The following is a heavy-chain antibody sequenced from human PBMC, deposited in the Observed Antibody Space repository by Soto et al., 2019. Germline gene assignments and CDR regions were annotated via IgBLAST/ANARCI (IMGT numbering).Heavy chain of an antibody. CDR2: ISGSGGST. J-gene: IGHJ5*02. Sequence: RRLSCAASGFTFSSYAMSWVRQAPGKGLEWVSAISGSGGSTYYADSVKGRFTISRDNSKNTLYLQMNSLRAEDTAVYYCAKDFDSSSTNWFDPWGQGTLVTVSS. CDR3: AKDFDSSSTNWFDP. CDR1: GFTFSSYA. V-gene: IGHV3-23*01. D-gene: IGHD3-9*01.